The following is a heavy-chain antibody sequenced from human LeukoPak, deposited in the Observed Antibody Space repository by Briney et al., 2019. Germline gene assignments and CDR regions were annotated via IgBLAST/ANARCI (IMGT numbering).Heavy chain of an antibody. CDR3: ARGGSSWFYYFDY. CDR1: GGSISSSNYY. Sequence: SEAPSLTCTVSGGSISSSNYYWGWIRQPPGTGLEWIGSIYYSGSTYYNPSLKGRVTISVNTSKNQFSLKLSSVTAADTAVYYCARGGSSWFYYFDYWGQGTLVTVSS. D-gene: IGHD6-13*01. V-gene: IGHV4-39*01. CDR2: IYYSGST. J-gene: IGHJ4*01.